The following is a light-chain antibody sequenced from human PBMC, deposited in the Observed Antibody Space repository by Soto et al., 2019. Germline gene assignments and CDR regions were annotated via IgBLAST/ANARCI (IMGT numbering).Light chain of an antibody. Sequence: QYALTQPASVSGSPGQSITISCTGTSSDVGRYILVSWYQQHPGEAPKLIIYDGSKRPSGVSDRFSGSKSGNTASLTISGLQAEDEADYYCCSYAASSTSVVFGVGTKRTVL. J-gene: IGLJ2*01. CDR3: CSYAASSTSVV. CDR1: SSDVGRYIL. CDR2: DGS. V-gene: IGLV2-23*01.